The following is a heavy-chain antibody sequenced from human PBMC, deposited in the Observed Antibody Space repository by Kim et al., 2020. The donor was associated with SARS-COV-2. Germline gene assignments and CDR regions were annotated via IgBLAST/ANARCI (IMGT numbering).Heavy chain of an antibody. CDR1: GGSVSSGSYY. Sequence: SETLSLTCTVSGGSVSSGSYYWSWIRQPPGKGLEWIGYIYYSGSTNYNPSLKSRVTISVDTSKNQFSLKLSSVTAADTAVYYCARVIAVADPDAFDIWGQGTMVTVSS. CDR3: ARVIAVADPDAFDI. V-gene: IGHV4-61*01. J-gene: IGHJ3*02. D-gene: IGHD6-19*01. CDR2: IYYSGST.